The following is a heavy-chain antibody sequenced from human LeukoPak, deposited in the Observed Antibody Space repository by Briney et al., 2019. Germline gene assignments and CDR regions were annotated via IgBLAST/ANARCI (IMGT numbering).Heavy chain of an antibody. CDR2: ISPSGST. CDR1: GGSISGNYY. CDR3: ARVDMSYSSSWYHGGWFDP. V-gene: IGHV4-4*07. Sequence: PSETLSLTCTVSGGSISGNYYWSWIRPPAGKGLEWIGRISPSGSTKYNPSLKSRVTMSVDTSKNQFSLKLSSVTAADTAVYYCARVDMSYSSSWYHGGWFDPWGQGTLVTVSS. D-gene: IGHD6-13*01. J-gene: IGHJ5*02.